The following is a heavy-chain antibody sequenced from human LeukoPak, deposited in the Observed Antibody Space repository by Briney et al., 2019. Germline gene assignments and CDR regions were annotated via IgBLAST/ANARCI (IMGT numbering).Heavy chain of an antibody. CDR1: GFTFSSYG. V-gene: IGHV3-33*01. CDR3: AGDSSSWYDLGY. J-gene: IGHJ4*02. Sequence: PGGSLRLSCAASGFTFSSYGTHWVRQAPGKGLEWVAVIWYDGSNKYYADSVKGRFTISRDNSKNTLYLQMNSLRAEDTAVYYCAGDSSSWYDLGYWGQGTLVTVSS. CDR2: IWYDGSNK. D-gene: IGHD6-13*01.